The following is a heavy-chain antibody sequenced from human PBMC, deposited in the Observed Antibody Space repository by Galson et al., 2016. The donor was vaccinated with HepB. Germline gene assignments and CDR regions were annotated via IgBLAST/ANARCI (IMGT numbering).Heavy chain of an antibody. V-gene: IGHV6-1*01. Sequence: ISGDSVSSNGAAWNWIRLSPSRGLEWLGRTYYRSKWYSHYPIYVGSRVTITPDTSKNQFPLHLTSVTPEDTAVYFCARLQRSNWFDPWGQGVLVTVSS. CDR3: ARLQRSNWFDP. CDR1: GDSVSSNGAA. CDR2: TYYRSKWYS. J-gene: IGHJ5*02.